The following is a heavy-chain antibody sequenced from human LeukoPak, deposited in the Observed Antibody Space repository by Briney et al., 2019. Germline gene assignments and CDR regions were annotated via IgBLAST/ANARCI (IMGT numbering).Heavy chain of an antibody. D-gene: IGHD6-13*01. CDR1: GFTFSSYG. CDR2: IWYDGSKK. CDR3: TLIAAAVLEGAFDL. V-gene: IGHV3-33*01. Sequence: GGSLRLSCAVSGFTFSSYGMHWVRQAPGKGLEWVAVIWYDGSKKYYADSVKVRFTISRDNSKNTLDLQMNSLQTEDTDVYYCTLIAAAVLEGAFDLWGQGTMVTVSS. J-gene: IGHJ3*01.